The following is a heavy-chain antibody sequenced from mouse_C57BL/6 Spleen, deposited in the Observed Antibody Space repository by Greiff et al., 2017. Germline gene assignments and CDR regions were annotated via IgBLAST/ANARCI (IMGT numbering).Heavy chain of an antibody. Sequence: VKLQESGPGLVQPSQSLSITCTVSGFSLTSYGVHWVRQSPGKGLEWLGVIWSGGSTDYNAAFISRLSISKDNSKSQVFFKMNSLQADDTAIYYCARRYYYGSAMDYWGQGTSVTVSS. D-gene: IGHD1-1*01. V-gene: IGHV2-2*01. CDR1: GFSLTSYG. CDR3: ARRYYYGSAMDY. J-gene: IGHJ4*01. CDR2: IWSGGST.